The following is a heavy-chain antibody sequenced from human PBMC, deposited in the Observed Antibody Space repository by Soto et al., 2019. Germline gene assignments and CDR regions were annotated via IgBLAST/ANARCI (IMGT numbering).Heavy chain of an antibody. CDR2: ISGYNGNT. D-gene: IGHD3-22*01. J-gene: IGHJ6*02. CDR3: ARDREYYYDSSGNYYYHYGLDV. Sequence: ASVKVSCKASGYTFTDYGISWVRQAPGQGLEWMGWISGYNGNTKYAQKFQGRVTMTTDTPTDTAYMELRSLRSDDTAVYYCARDREYYYDSSGNYYYHYGLDVWGQGTTVTVSS. V-gene: IGHV1-18*04. CDR1: GYTFTDYG.